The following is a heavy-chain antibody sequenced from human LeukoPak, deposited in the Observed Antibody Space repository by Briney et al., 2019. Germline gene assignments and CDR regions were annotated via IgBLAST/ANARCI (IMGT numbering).Heavy chain of an antibody. Sequence: GASVKVSCKASGYTFTSYGISWVRQAPGQGLEWMGGIIPIFGTANYAQKFQGRVTITADESTSTAYMELSSLRSEDTAVYYCARSMGMHVVPAAPRDAFDIWGQRTMVTVSS. D-gene: IGHD2-2*01. CDR2: IIPIFGTA. CDR3: ARSMGMHVVPAAPRDAFDI. V-gene: IGHV1-69*13. J-gene: IGHJ3*02. CDR1: GYTFTSYG.